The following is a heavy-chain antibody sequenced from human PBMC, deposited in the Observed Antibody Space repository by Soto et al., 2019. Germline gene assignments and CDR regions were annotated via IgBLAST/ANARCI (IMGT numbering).Heavy chain of an antibody. J-gene: IGHJ3*02. CDR2: LYSGGST. CDR3: VREPTVTMMGAFDI. V-gene: IGHV3-53*01. Sequence: EVQLVESGGGLIQPGGSLRLSCAASGFTVSSTYMSWVRQAPGKGLEWVSVLYSGGSTSYADSVKGRFTISRDNSKNTLYLQMNSLRADDTAVYYCVREPTVTMMGAFDIWGQGTMVTVSS. D-gene: IGHD4-4*01. CDR1: GFTVSSTY.